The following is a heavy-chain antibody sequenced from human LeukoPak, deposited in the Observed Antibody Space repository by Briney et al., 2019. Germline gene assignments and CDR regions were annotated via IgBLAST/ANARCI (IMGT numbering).Heavy chain of an antibody. J-gene: IGHJ2*01. CDR2: INHSGST. Sequence: PSETLSLTCAVYGGSFGGYYWSWIRQPPGKGLEWIGEINHSGSTNYNPSLKSRVTISVDTSKNQFSPKLSSVTAADTAVYYCARGSRGIAAAGTHRPTYFDLWGRGTLVTVSS. CDR1: GGSFGGYY. CDR3: ARGSRGIAAAGTHRPTYFDL. V-gene: IGHV4-34*01. D-gene: IGHD6-13*01.